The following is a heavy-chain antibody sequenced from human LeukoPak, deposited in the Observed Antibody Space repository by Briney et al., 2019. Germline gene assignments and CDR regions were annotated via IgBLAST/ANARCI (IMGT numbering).Heavy chain of an antibody. Sequence: ASVKVSCKASGYTFTGYYMHWVRQAPGQGLEWMGWINLNSGGTNYAQKFQGRVTMTRDTSISTAYMELSRLRSDDTAVYYCARASSIVVVPAATFDYWGQGTLVTVSS. CDR3: ARASSIVVVPAATFDY. D-gene: IGHD2-2*01. V-gene: IGHV1-2*02. J-gene: IGHJ4*02. CDR2: INLNSGGT. CDR1: GYTFTGYY.